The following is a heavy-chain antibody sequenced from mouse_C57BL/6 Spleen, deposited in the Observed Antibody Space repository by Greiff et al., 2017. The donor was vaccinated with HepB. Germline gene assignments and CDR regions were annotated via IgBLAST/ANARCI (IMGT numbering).Heavy chain of an antibody. CDR3: ASYYGNYDAMDY. V-gene: IGHV1-9*01. CDR1: GYTFTGYW. Sequence: VQLKESGAELMKPGASVKLSCKATGYTFTGYWIEWVKQRPGHGLVWIGEILPGSGSTNYNEKFKGKATFTADTYSNTAYMQLSSLTTEDSAIDYCASYYGNYDAMDYWGQGTSVTVSS. D-gene: IGHD2-1*01. CDR2: ILPGSGST. J-gene: IGHJ4*01.